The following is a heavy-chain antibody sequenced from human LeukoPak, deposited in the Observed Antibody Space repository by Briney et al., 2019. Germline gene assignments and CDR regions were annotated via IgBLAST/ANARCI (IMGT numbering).Heavy chain of an antibody. D-gene: IGHD3-10*01. J-gene: IGHJ4*02. Sequence: GGSLRLSCAASGFTVSSNYMSWVRQAPGKGLEWVSVIYSGGSTYYADSVKGRFTISRDNSKNSLYLQMNSLRAEDTAVYYCARGVTMVRGVIIYFDYWGQGTLVTVSS. CDR3: ARGVTMVRGVIIYFDY. V-gene: IGHV3-66*02. CDR2: IYSGGST. CDR1: GFTVSSNY.